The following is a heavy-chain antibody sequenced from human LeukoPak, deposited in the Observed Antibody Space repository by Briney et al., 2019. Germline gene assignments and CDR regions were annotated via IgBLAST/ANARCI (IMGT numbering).Heavy chain of an antibody. V-gene: IGHV4-59*01. Sequence: PSETLSLTCTVSGGSISSYYWSWIRQPPGKGLEWIGYIYYSGSTNYNPSLKSRVTISVDTSKNQFSLKLSSVTAADTAVYYCASYSSSWYSGWFDPWGQGTLVTVSS. D-gene: IGHD6-13*01. J-gene: IGHJ5*02. CDR2: IYYSGST. CDR1: GGSISSYY. CDR3: ASYSSSWYSGWFDP.